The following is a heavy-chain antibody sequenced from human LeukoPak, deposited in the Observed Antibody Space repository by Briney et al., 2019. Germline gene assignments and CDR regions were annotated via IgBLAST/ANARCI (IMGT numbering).Heavy chain of an antibody. D-gene: IGHD3-3*01. Sequence: GGSLRLSCAASGFTFSSYWMHWVRQAPGKGLVWVSRVSSDGSVTDYTDSVKGRFTISRDNAKNTLYLQMNSLRAEDTAMYYCVRAVGGNDGRTFGYWAQGTLVTVSS. CDR2: VSSDGSVT. J-gene: IGHJ4*02. V-gene: IGHV3-74*01. CDR3: VRAVGGNDGRTFGY. CDR1: GFTFSSYW.